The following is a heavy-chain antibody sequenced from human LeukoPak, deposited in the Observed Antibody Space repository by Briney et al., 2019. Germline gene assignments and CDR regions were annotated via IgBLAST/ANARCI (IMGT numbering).Heavy chain of an antibody. CDR3: AGDGVGVLPGDAFDI. CDR1: GFSISTHS. D-gene: IGHD1-26*01. J-gene: IGHJ3*02. V-gene: IGHV3-21*05. Sequence: GGSLRLSCAASGFSISTHSMNWVRQAPGKGLEWISFINLDGTDIHYGESVKGRFTISRDNAKNSLYLQMHTLRAEDTAVYYCAGDGVGVLPGDAFDIWSQGTMVTVSS. CDR2: INLDGTDI.